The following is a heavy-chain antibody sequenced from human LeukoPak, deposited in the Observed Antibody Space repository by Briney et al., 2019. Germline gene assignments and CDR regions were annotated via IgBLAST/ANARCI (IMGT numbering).Heavy chain of an antibody. D-gene: IGHD2-2*01. V-gene: IGHV4-39*01. Sequence: TASETLSLTCTVSGGSISSSSYYWGWIRQPPGKGLEWIGSIYYSGSTYYNPSLKSRVTISVDTSKNQSSLKLSSVTAADTAVYYCARLYCSSTSCYNYYYGMDVWGQGTTVTVSS. CDR2: IYYSGST. CDR3: ARLYCSSTSCYNYYYGMDV. CDR1: GGSISSSSYY. J-gene: IGHJ6*02.